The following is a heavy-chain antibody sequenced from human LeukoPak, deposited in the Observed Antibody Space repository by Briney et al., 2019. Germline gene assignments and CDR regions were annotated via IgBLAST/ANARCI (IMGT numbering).Heavy chain of an antibody. J-gene: IGHJ5*02. CDR3: ARAHVLRYFDWLSPEGHWFDP. V-gene: IGHV4-34*01. D-gene: IGHD3-9*01. Sequence: SETLSLTCAVYGGSFSGYYWSWIRQPPGKGQEWTGEINHSGSTNYNPSLKSRVTISVDTSKNQFSLKLSSVTAADTAVYYCARAHVLRYFDWLSPEGHWFDPWGQGTLVTVSS. CDR2: INHSGST. CDR1: GGSFSGYY.